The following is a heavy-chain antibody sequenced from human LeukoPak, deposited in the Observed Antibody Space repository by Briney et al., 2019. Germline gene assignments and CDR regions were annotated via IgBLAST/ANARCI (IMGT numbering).Heavy chain of an antibody. CDR1: GYTFTGYY. CDR3: ARGWGYDILTGYDFDY. J-gene: IGHJ4*02. V-gene: IGHV1-69*13. CDR2: IIPIFGTA. Sequence: SVKVSCKASGYTFTGYYMHWVRQAPGQGLEWMGGIIPIFGTANYAQKFQGRVTITADESTSTAYMELSSLRSEDTAVYYCARGWGYDILTGYDFDYWGQGTLVTVSS. D-gene: IGHD3-9*01.